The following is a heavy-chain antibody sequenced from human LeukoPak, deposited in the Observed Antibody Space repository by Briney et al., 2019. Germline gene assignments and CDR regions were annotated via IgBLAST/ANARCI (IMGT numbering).Heavy chain of an antibody. Sequence: SETLSLTCTVSGGSISSSSYYWGWIRQPPGKGLEWIGYIYYSGSTNYNPSLKSRVTISVDTSKNQFSLKLSSVTAADTAVYYCARETVVVAATPSPGVYYYYMDVWGKGTTVTVSS. CDR3: ARETVVVAATPSPGVYYYYMDV. D-gene: IGHD2-15*01. CDR2: IYYSGST. CDR1: GGSISSSSYY. V-gene: IGHV4-61*01. J-gene: IGHJ6*03.